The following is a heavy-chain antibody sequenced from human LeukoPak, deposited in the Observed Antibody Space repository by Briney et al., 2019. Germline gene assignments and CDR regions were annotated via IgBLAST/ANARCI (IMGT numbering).Heavy chain of an antibody. Sequence: ETLSLTCTVSGGSISSYYWCWIRQPPGKGLECIGYIYYIGSTNYNPSLKSRVNISVDQSKNQFSQKLSSVTAADAAVYYCAREESSGYLVYWGQGTLVTVSS. D-gene: IGHD3-22*01. V-gene: IGHV4-59*01. CDR1: GGSISSYY. CDR2: IYYIGST. CDR3: AREESSGYLVY. J-gene: IGHJ4*02.